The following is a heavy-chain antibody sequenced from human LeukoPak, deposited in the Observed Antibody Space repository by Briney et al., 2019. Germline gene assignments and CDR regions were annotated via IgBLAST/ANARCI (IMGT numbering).Heavy chain of an antibody. CDR3: AKARHYDSSGYYYGLPNYFDY. V-gene: IGHV3-48*03. Sequence: GGSLRLSCVTSGFRFSNFEMNWVRQPPGKGLEWVSHISTGTYKAYADSVKGRFTVSRDNARNSLFLQMNSLRAEDTAVYYCAKARHYDSSGYYYGLPNYFDYWGQGTLVTVSS. CDR1: GFRFSNFE. J-gene: IGHJ4*02. D-gene: IGHD3-22*01. CDR2: ISTGTYK.